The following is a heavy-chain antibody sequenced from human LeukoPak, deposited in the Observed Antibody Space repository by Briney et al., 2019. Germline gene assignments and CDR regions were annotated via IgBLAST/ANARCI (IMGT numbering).Heavy chain of an antibody. J-gene: IGHJ4*01. Sequence: GGSLRLSCAASGFTFISYGMHWVRQAPGKGLEWVSAISNDGSSKFYADSVKGRFTISRDNSNDSLYLQMNSLRTEDTAVYYCARASGLADYWGHGTLVTVSS. CDR2: ISNDGSSK. CDR3: ARASGLADY. D-gene: IGHD3-3*02. CDR1: GFTFISYG. V-gene: IGHV3-30-3*01.